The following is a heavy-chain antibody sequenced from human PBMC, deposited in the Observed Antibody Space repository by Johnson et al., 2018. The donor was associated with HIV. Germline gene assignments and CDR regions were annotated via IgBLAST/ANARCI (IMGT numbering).Heavy chain of an antibody. V-gene: IGHV3-66*01. CDR2: LYSGGST. CDR1: GFTVSSYY. J-gene: IGHJ3*02. D-gene: IGHD3-16*01. CDR3: AREALPRGLQSSFGGAFDI. Sequence: EVQLVESGGGLVQPGGSLRLSCAASGFTVSSYYMSWVRQAPGKGLEWVSVLYSGGSTNYADSVKDRFTISRDNSKNTLYLQMNSLRAEDTAVYYCAREALPRGLQSSFGGAFDIWGQGTMVTVSS.